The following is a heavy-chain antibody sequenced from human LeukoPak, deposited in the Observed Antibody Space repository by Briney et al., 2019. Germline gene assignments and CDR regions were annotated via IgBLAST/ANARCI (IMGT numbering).Heavy chain of an antibody. V-gene: IGHV3-48*02. Sequence: GGPLRLSCAASGFTLSSYGMHWVRQAPGKGLEWVSYISSSSSTIYYADSVKGRFTISRDNAKNSLYLQMNGLRDEDTAVYYCARGIRITMVRGVIITDYGMDVWGQGTTVTVSS. CDR2: ISSSSSTI. J-gene: IGHJ6*02. CDR1: GFTLSSYG. CDR3: ARGIRITMVRGVIITDYGMDV. D-gene: IGHD3-10*01.